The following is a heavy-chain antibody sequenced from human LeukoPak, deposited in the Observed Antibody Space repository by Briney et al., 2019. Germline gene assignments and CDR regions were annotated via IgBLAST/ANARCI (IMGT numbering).Heavy chain of an antibody. Sequence: GGSLRLSCAASGFTFNIYWMTWVRQAPGKGLEWVAFIRYDGSNKYYTDSVKGRFTISSDISKNTVYLQMNSLRPEDTAVYYCAKEGSMSSGTRDFDYWGQGTLVTVSS. J-gene: IGHJ4*02. D-gene: IGHD1-1*01. CDR3: AKEGSMSSGTRDFDY. CDR2: IRYDGSNK. CDR1: GFTFNIYW. V-gene: IGHV3-30*02.